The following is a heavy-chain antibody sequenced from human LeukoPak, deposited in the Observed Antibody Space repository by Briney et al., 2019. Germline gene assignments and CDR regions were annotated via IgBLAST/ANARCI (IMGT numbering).Heavy chain of an antibody. D-gene: IGHD3-10*01. Sequence: GGSLRLSCAASGFTFSSYSMNWVRQAPGKGLEWVSYISSSSTTHYADSVKGRFTISRDSAKNSLYLQMNSLRDEGTAVYYCARILYGSGSYGAFDLWGQGTMVTVSS. CDR3: ARILYGSGSYGAFDL. J-gene: IGHJ3*01. V-gene: IGHV3-48*02. CDR2: ISSSSTT. CDR1: GFTFSSYS.